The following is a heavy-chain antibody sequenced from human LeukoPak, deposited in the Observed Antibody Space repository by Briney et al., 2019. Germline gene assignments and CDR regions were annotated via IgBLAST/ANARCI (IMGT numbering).Heavy chain of an antibody. Sequence: ASVKVSYKASGYTFTSYGISWVRQAPGQGLEWMGWISAYNGNTNYAQTLQGRVTMTPDTSTSTTYMELRSLRSDDTAVYYCARDRSITMVRGVITQYYYYGMDVWGQGTTVIVSS. CDR2: ISAYNGNT. J-gene: IGHJ6*02. D-gene: IGHD3-10*01. V-gene: IGHV1-18*01. CDR1: GYTFTSYG. CDR3: ARDRSITMVRGVITQYYYYGMDV.